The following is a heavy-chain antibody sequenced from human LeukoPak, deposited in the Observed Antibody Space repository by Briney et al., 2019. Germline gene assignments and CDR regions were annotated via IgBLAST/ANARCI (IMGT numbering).Heavy chain of an antibody. J-gene: IGHJ3*02. CDR2: IYYSGST. Sequence: SETLSLTCTVSGGSISSYYWSWIRQPPGKGLEWIGYIYYSGSTNYNPSLKSRATISVDKSKNQFSLKLSSVTAADTAVYYCARWKWLSAFDIWGQGTMVTVSS. CDR3: ARWKWLSAFDI. V-gene: IGHV4-59*12. CDR1: GGSISSYY. D-gene: IGHD3-22*01.